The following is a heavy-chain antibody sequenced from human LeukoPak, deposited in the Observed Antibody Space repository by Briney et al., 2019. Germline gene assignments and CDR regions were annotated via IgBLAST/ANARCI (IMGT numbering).Heavy chain of an antibody. J-gene: IGHJ4*02. CDR2: INHSGST. CDR1: GGSFSGYY. V-gene: IGHV4-34*01. Sequence: SETLSLTCAVYGGSFSGYYWSWIRQPPGKGPEWIGEINHSGSTNYNPSLKSRVTISVDASKNQFSLKLSSVTAADTAVYYCARFVGRITFGGKVLDYWGQGTLVTVSS. CDR3: ARFVGRITFGGKVLDY. D-gene: IGHD3-16*01.